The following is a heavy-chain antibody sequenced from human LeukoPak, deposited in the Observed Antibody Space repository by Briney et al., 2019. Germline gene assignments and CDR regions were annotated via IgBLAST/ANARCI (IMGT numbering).Heavy chain of an antibody. Sequence: RSSETLSLTCTVSGGSISSYYWSWIRQPPGKGLEWIGYIYYSGSTIYNPSLKSRVTISVDTSKNQFSLKLSSVTAADTAVYYCARLYYYGSGSINWGQGTLVTVSS. CDR3: ARLYYYGSGSIN. CDR2: IYYSGST. CDR1: GGSISSYY. D-gene: IGHD3-10*01. V-gene: IGHV4-59*01. J-gene: IGHJ4*02.